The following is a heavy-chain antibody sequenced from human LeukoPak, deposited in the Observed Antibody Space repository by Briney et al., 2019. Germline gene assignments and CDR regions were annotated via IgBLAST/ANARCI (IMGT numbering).Heavy chain of an antibody. J-gene: IGHJ6*02. D-gene: IGHD6-13*01. Sequence: GASVKVSCKASGYTFTGYYMHWVRQAPGQGLEWMGWINPNSGGTNYAQKFQGRVTMTRDTSISTAYMELSRLRSDDTAVYYCASAIAAAGTSCYYGMDVWGQGTTVTVSS. CDR2: INPNSGGT. V-gene: IGHV1-2*02. CDR3: ASAIAAAGTSCYYGMDV. CDR1: GYTFTGYY.